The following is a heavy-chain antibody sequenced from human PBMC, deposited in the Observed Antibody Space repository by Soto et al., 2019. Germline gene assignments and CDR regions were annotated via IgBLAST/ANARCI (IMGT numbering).Heavy chain of an antibody. V-gene: IGHV3-23*01. J-gene: IGHJ4*02. CDR1: GFTFSSYA. CDR2: ISGSGGSI. CDR3: AKDDIVVVVAAAIDY. Sequence: GSLRLSCAASGFTFSSYAMSWVRQAPGKGLEWVSAISGSGGSIYYADSVKGRFTISRDNSKNTLYLQMNSLRAEDTAVYYCAKDDIVVVVAAAIDYWGQGTLVTVSS. D-gene: IGHD2-15*01.